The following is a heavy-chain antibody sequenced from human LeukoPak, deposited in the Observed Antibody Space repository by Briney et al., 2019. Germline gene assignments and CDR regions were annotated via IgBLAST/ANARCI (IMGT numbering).Heavy chain of an antibody. CDR2: INSDGSST. J-gene: IGHJ4*02. Sequence: PGGSLRLSCAASGFTFSSYWMHWVRQAPGKGLVWVSRINSDGSSTSYADSVKGRFTISRDKAKNTLYLQMNSLRAEDTAVYYCARVEQQWLVHFDYWGQGTLVTVSS. D-gene: IGHD6-19*01. CDR3: ARVEQQWLVHFDY. CDR1: GFTFSSYW. V-gene: IGHV3-74*01.